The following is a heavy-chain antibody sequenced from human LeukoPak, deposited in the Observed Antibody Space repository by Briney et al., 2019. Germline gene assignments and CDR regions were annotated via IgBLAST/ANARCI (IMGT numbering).Heavy chain of an antibody. CDR2: IKQDGSEK. Sequence: GGSLRLSCAASGFTFSSYWMSWVRQAPGKGLEWVANIKQDGSEKYYVDSVKGRFTISRDNAKNSLYLQMNSLRAEDTAVYYCAKVHYYDSSPGAFDIWGQGTMVTVSS. V-gene: IGHV3-7*03. J-gene: IGHJ3*02. CDR1: GFTFSSYW. D-gene: IGHD3-22*01. CDR3: AKVHYYDSSPGAFDI.